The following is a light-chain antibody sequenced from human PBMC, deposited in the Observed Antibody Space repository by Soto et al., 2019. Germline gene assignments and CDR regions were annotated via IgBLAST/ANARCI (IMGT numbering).Light chain of an antibody. Sequence: QSALTQPASVSGSPGQSITISCTGTSRDVGVYNHVSWYQHYPGKAPKVIIYELSNRPSGISNRFSGSKSGNTASLTISGLQAEDEADYYCSSYTSSSTLLYVFGTGTKLTVL. J-gene: IGLJ1*01. CDR1: SRDVGVYNH. CDR2: ELS. CDR3: SSYTSSSTLLYV. V-gene: IGLV2-14*01.